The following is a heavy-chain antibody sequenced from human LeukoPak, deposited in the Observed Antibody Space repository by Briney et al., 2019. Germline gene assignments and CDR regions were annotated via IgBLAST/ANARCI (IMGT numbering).Heavy chain of an antibody. J-gene: IGHJ4*02. D-gene: IGHD3-22*01. CDR2: IYTSGST. CDR1: GGSISSGSYY. Sequence: SQTLSLTCTVSGGSISSGSYYWSWIRQPAGKGLEWIGRIYTSGSTNYNPSLKSRVTISVDTSKNQFSPKLSSVTAADTAVYYCARVPYYYDSSGHFDYWGQGTLVTVSS. V-gene: IGHV4-61*02. CDR3: ARVPYYYDSSGHFDY.